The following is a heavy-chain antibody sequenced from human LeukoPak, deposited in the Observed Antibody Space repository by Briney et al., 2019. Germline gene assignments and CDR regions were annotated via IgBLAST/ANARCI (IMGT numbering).Heavy chain of an antibody. J-gene: IGHJ6*03. CDR2: IYYSGST. D-gene: IGHD6-13*01. CDR3: ARDLVGYSSPFGPPRYDYYYMDV. V-gene: IGHV4-59*01. Sequence: SETLSLTCTVSGGSISSYYWSWIRQPPGKGLEWIGYIYYSGSTNYNPSLKSRVTISVDTSKNQFSLKLSSVTAADTAVYYCARDLVGYSSPFGPPRYDYYYMDVWAKGPRSPSP. CDR1: GGSISSYY.